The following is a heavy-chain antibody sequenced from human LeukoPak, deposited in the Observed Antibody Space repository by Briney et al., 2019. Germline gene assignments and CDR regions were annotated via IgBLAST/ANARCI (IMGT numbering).Heavy chain of an antibody. Sequence: ASVKVSCKASGYTFTSYAMHWVRQAPGQRLEWMGWINAGNGNTKYSQKFQGRVTITRDTSASTAYMELSSLRSEDTAVYYCARVRGYSYGYNYWGQGTPVTVSS. CDR3: ARVRGYSYGYNY. J-gene: IGHJ4*02. CDR2: INAGNGNT. CDR1: GYTFTSYA. V-gene: IGHV1-3*01. D-gene: IGHD5-18*01.